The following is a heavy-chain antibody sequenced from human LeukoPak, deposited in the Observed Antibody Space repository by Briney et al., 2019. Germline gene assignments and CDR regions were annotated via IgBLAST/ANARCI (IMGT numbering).Heavy chain of an antibody. CDR3: ALFPGSGYSLIGVPHVDY. CDR2: IWYDGSNK. Sequence: GGSLRLSCAASGFTFSSYGMHWVRQAPGKGLEWVAVIWYDGSNKYYADSVKGRFTISRDNSKNTLYLQMNSLRAEDTAVYYCALFPGSGYSLIGVPHVDYWGQGTLVTVSS. CDR1: GFTFSSYG. D-gene: IGHD5-18*01. V-gene: IGHV3-33*01. J-gene: IGHJ4*02.